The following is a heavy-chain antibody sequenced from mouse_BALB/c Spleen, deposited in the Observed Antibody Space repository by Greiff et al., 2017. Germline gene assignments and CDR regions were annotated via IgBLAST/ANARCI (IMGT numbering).Heavy chain of an antibody. CDR2: IRSKSNNYAT. CDR1: GFTFNTYA. Sequence: DVKLVESGGGLVQPKGSLKLSCAASGFTFNTYAMNWVRQAPGKGLEWVARIRSKSNNYATYYADSVKDRFTISRDDSQSMLYLQMNNLKTEDTAMYYGGRNDIYGNHGFAYWGQGTLVTVSA. V-gene: IGHV10-1*02. CDR3: GRNDIYGNHGFAY. J-gene: IGHJ3*01. D-gene: IGHD2-1*01.